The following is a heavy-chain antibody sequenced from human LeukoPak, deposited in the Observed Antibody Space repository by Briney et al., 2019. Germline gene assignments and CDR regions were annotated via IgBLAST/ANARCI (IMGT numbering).Heavy chain of an antibody. CDR1: GYSFTNYW. Sequence: GESLKISCKASGYSFTNYWIGWVRQMPGKGLEWMGIIYPGDSDTRYSPSFQGQVTISADKSISTAYLQWSSLKASDTAMYYCARQLGTYCSGGSCYSDDYWGQGTLVTVSS. V-gene: IGHV5-51*01. D-gene: IGHD2-15*01. CDR2: IYPGDSDT. J-gene: IGHJ4*02. CDR3: ARQLGTYCSGGSCYSDDY.